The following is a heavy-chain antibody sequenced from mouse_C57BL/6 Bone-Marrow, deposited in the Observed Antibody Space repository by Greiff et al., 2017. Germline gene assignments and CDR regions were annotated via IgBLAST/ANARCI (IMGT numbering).Heavy chain of an antibody. V-gene: IGHV1-47*01. CDR3: ARGGNYGGYYFDY. D-gene: IGHD2-1*01. CDR1: GYTFTTYP. CDR2: FYPYNDDT. Sequence: VQLQQSGAELVKPGASVKMSCKASGYTFTTYPIEWMKQNHGKSLEWIGNFYPYNDDTKYNEKFKGKATLTAEKSSSTVYLELSRLTSDDSDVYYCARGGNYGGYYFDYWGQGTTLTVSS. J-gene: IGHJ2*01.